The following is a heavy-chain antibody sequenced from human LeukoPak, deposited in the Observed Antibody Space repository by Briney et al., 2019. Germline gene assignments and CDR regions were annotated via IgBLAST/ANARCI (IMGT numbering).Heavy chain of an antibody. CDR3: AKHQHPRQTTYGMDV. Sequence: GESLKISCKGSGYRFPSYWIGWVRQMPGKGLEWMGIIYPGDSDTRYSPSFRGQVTISADKSISTAYLQWSSLKASDTAIYFCAKHQHPRQTTYGMDVWGQGTTVTVSS. J-gene: IGHJ6*02. V-gene: IGHV5-51*01. D-gene: IGHD6-13*01. CDR2: IYPGDSDT. CDR1: GYRFPSYW.